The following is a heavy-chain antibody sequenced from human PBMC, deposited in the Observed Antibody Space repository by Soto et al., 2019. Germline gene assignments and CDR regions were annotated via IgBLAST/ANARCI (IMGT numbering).Heavy chain of an antibody. J-gene: IGHJ1*01. CDR1: GFTFSSYA. V-gene: IGHV3-64D*08. CDR2: ISSNGGST. D-gene: IGHD2-15*01. Sequence: GGSLRLSCSASGFTFSSYAMHWVRQAPGKGLEYVSAISSNGGSTYYADSVKGRFTISRDNSKNTLYLQMSSLRAEDTAVYYCVKDPHLGYCSGGSCYSENLAEYFQHWGQGTLVTVSS. CDR3: VKDPHLGYCSGGSCYSENLAEYFQH.